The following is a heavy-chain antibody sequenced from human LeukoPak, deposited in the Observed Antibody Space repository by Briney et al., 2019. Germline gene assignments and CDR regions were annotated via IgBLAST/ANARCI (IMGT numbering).Heavy chain of an antibody. CDR1: GGSFTGYY. D-gene: IGHD6-6*01. Sequence: SETLSLTCAVYGGSFTGYYWNWIRQPPGKGLEWIGEINHSGSTNYNPSLKSRVTISVDTSKSQFSLKLTSVTAAGTAVYFCARNSAYSSSSGTNLWGQGTLVTVSS. J-gene: IGHJ4*01. V-gene: IGHV4-34*01. CDR3: ARNSAYSSSSGTNL. CDR2: INHSGST.